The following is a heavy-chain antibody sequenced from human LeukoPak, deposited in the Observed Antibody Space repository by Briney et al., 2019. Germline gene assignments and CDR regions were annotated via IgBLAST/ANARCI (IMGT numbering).Heavy chain of an antibody. CDR1: GFTVSSNY. CDR2: IYSGGST. CDR3: ARSPLPSRGLYYYYGMDV. V-gene: IGHV3-66*01. J-gene: IGHJ6*02. Sequence: GGSLRLSCAASGFTVSSNYMSWVRQAPGKGLEWVSVIYSGGSTYYADSVKGRFTISRDNPKNTLYLQMNSLRAEDTAVYYCARSPLPSRGLYYYYGMDVWGQGTTVTVSS.